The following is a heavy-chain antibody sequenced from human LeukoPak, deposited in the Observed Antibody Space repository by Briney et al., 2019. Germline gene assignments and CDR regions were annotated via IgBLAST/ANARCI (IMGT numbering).Heavy chain of an antibody. CDR1: GYSFTSYW. D-gene: IGHD6-13*01. J-gene: IGHJ4*02. CDR2: IDPSDSYT. CDR3: ARGLLGGSGSWLFHRGSYFDY. V-gene: IGHV5-10-1*01. Sequence: GESLKISCKGSGYSFTSYWISWVRQMPGKGLEWMGRIDPSDSYTNYSPSFQGHVTISADKSISTAYLQWSSLKASDTAMYYCARGLLGGSGSWLFHRGSYFDYWGQGTLVTVSS.